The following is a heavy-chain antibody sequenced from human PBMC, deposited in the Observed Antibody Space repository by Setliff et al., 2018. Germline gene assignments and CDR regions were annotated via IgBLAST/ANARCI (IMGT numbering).Heavy chain of an antibody. CDR2: ISSSSSYI. CDR1: GFTFSSYS. J-gene: IGHJ6*02. Sequence: PGGSLRLSCAASGFTFSSYSMNWVRQAPGKGLEWVSSISSSSSYIYYADSVKGRFTISRDNAKNSLYLQMNSLRAEDTAVYYCARGAGGTMVRGVRGMDVWGQGTTVTVSS. V-gene: IGHV3-21*01. CDR3: ARGAGGTMVRGVRGMDV. D-gene: IGHD3-10*01.